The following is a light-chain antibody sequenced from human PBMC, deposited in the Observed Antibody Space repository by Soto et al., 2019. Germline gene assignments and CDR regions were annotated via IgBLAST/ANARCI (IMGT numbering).Light chain of an antibody. J-gene: IGKJ4*01. CDR3: QQYGSSPS. CDR1: QSVSTNY. CDR2: DAS. Sequence: EIVLTQSPSTLSLSPGERATLSCGASQSVSTNYVAWYQQKPGLAPRLLIYDASSRATGISDRYSGSGSGTDFTLTISRVEPEDFAVYYCQQYGSSPSFGGGTKV. V-gene: IGKV3D-20*01.